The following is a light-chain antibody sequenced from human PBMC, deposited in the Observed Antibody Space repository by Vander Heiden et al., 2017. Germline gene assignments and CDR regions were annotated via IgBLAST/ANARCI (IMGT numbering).Light chain of an antibody. J-gene: IGLJ2*01. CDR3: QSYDSSLSGYVV. Sequence: QSVLTQPPSVSGAQGQRVTISCTGSSLNIGAGYGVHWYQQLPRTAPNLRFYGNINRPSGVPDRFSGSKSGTSASLAITGLQAEDEADYYCQSYDSSLSGYVVFGGGTKLTVL. V-gene: IGLV1-40*01. CDR2: GNI. CDR1: SLNIGAGYG.